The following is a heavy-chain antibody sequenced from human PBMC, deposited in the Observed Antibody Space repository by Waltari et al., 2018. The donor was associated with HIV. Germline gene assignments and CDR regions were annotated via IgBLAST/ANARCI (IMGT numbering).Heavy chain of an antibody. D-gene: IGHD3-3*01. J-gene: IGHJ4*02. Sequence: EVYLVESGGGLVQPGGSLRLCCAASGFTFSSYTMTWVRQSPGKGLGWVSYISSGGTTTHYSDPVKGRFTISRDNAKNSLYLKMNSLRAEDTSVYYCVKNDDFWSGHWDYWGQGTLVTVSS. CDR2: ISSGGTTT. V-gene: IGHV3-48*01. CDR1: GFTFSSYT. CDR3: VKNDDFWSGHWDY.